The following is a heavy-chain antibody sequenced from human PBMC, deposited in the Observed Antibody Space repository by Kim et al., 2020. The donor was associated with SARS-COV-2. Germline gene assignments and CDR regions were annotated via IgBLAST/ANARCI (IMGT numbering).Heavy chain of an antibody. CDR2: IYYSGST. J-gene: IGHJ4*02. CDR1: GGSITNYF. D-gene: IGHD2-15*01. CDR3: ARAPWLLPDY. V-gene: IGHV4-59*13. Sequence: SETLSLTCTVSGGSITNYFWSWIRQPPGKGLEWIGHIYYSGSTNYNPSLKSRVTISVDTSKNQFSLKLSSVTAADTAVYYCARAPWLLPDYRGQGTLVTV.